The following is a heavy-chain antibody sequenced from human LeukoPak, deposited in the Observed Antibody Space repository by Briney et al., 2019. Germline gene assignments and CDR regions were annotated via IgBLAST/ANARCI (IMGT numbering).Heavy chain of an antibody. CDR1: GVSISNSY. Sequence: SETLSLTCTVSGVSISNSYWSWIRQPPGKGLEWIGYIYYSGSTNYNPSLKSRVAISVDTSKNQFSLKRDSVTAADTAVYYCARLQATVTIHAYFDYWGQGTLVTVSS. V-gene: IGHV4-59*01. J-gene: IGHJ4*01. D-gene: IGHD4-17*01. CDR2: IYYSGST. CDR3: ARLQATVTIHAYFDY.